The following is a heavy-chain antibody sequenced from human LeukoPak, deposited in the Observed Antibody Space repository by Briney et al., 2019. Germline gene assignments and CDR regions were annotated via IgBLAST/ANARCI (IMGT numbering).Heavy chain of an antibody. Sequence: SETLSLTCAVYGGSFSGYYWSWIRQPPGKGLEWIGEINHSGSTNYNPSLKSRVTISVDTSKNQFSLKLSSVTAADTAVYYCARLDLTTALFDYWGQGTLVTVSS. V-gene: IGHV4-34*01. J-gene: IGHJ4*02. D-gene: IGHD4-11*01. CDR3: ARLDLTTALFDY. CDR1: GGSFSGYY. CDR2: INHSGST.